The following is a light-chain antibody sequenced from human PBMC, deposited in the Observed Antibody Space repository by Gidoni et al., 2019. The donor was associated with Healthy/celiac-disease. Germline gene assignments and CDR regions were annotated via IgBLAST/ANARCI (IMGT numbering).Light chain of an antibody. CDR2: KDS. CDR1: VLAKKY. J-gene: IGLJ2*01. CDR3: DSAADNNVV. V-gene: IGLV3-27*01. Sequence: SSELTQPSSVSVSPGQTARITCSGDVLAKKYARWFQQQPGQAPVLVIYKDSERPSGIPGRFSGSSSGTTVTLTISGAQVEDEADYYYDSAADNNVVFGGGTKLTVL.